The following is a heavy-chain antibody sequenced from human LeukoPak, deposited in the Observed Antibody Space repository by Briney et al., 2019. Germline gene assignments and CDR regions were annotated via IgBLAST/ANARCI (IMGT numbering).Heavy chain of an antibody. CDR1: GFSFTSSG. D-gene: IGHD6-6*01. Sequence: GGSLRLSCAASGFSFTSSGMNWVRQAPGKGLEWLSYIGSNSATIYYADSVKGRFTVSRDNAKNSLYLQMNSLGDEDTAVYYCTRLLPSSHHFFDSWGQGTLVTVSS. CDR3: TRLLPSSHHFFDS. V-gene: IGHV3-48*02. CDR2: IGSNSATI. J-gene: IGHJ4*02.